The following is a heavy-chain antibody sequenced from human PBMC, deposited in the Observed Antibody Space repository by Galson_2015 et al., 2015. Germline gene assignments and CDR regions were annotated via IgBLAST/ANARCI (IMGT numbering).Heavy chain of an antibody. CDR1: GFTFSGSA. CDR2: IRSRANSYAT. V-gene: IGHV3-73*01. D-gene: IGHD3-22*01. J-gene: IGHJ4*02. CDR3: TRPPYDSSGYYADY. Sequence: SLRLSCAASGFTFSGSAMHWVRQASGKGLEWVGRIRSRANSYATAYAASVKGRFTISRDDSKNTAYLQMNSLKTEDTAVYYCTRPPYDSSGYYADYWGQGTLVTVSS.